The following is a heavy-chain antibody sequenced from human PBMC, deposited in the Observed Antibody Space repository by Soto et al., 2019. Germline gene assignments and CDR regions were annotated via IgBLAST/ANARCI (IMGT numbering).Heavy chain of an antibody. CDR3: ARSQGQLAGWFDP. J-gene: IGHJ5*02. CDR1: GGSISSYY. Sequence: SETLSLTCTVSGGSISSYYWSWIRKPPGKGLEWIGYIYYTGSTNYNPSLKSRVTISVDTSKNQFSLNLSSVTAADTAVYYCARSQGQLAGWFDPWGQGTLVTVS. CDR2: IYYTGST. D-gene: IGHD6-13*01. V-gene: IGHV4-59*01.